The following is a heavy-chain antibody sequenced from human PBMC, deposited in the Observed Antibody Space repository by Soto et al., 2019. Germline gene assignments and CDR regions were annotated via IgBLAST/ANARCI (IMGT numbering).Heavy chain of an antibody. J-gene: IGHJ4*02. CDR1: GYTLTSYG. Sequence: SVKVSWKASGYTLTSYGIIWVRQAPGQGLACMGWISGYSGDTNYSQKIQGRVTMTTDTSTSTAYIDLRSLRSGDTAESYCARELATSMTEGVYFWGQGTLVTVSS. D-gene: IGHD1-1*01. CDR3: ARELATSMTEGVYF. V-gene: IGHV1-18*01. CDR2: ISGYSGDT.